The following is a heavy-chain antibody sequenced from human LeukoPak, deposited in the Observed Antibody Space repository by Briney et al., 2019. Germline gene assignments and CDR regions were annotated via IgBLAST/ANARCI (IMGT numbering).Heavy chain of an antibody. V-gene: IGHV4-59*01. J-gene: IGHJ6*02. CDR2: IYYSGST. CDR3: ARNRPYYDILTGVRYYGMDV. CDR1: GGSISSYY. D-gene: IGHD3-9*01. Sequence: SETLSLTCTVSGGSISSYYWSWIRQPPGKGLEWIGYIYYSGSTNYNPSLKSRVTISVDTSKNQFSLKLSSVTAADTAVYYCARNRPYYDILTGVRYYGMDVWGQGTTVTVSS.